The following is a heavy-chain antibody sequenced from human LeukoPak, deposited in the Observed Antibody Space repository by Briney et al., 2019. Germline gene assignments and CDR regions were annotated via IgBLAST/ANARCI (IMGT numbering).Heavy chain of an antibody. CDR1: GFTFSSYS. CDR2: ISSSSSYI. D-gene: IGHD3-3*01. CDR3: AREEESIFGVVIIPTTPFDY. Sequence: PGGSLRLSCAASGFTFSSYSMNWVRQAPGEGLEWVSSISSSSSYIYYADSVKGRFTISRDNAKNSLYLQMNSLRAEDTAVYYCAREEESIFGVVIIPTTPFDYWGQGTLVTVSS. V-gene: IGHV3-21*01. J-gene: IGHJ4*02.